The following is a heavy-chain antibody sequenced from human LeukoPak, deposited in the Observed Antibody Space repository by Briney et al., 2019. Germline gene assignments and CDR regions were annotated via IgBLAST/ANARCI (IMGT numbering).Heavy chain of an antibody. CDR3: ATQRGSYLWGTDFDY. J-gene: IGHJ4*02. D-gene: IGHD3-16*01. CDR2: INPSGGTT. CDR1: GYTFAKFY. Sequence: ASVKVSCKASGYTFAKFYIHWVRQAPGQGLEWMGIINPSGGTTSYAQKFQGRVSMTRDTSTSTVYMELSSLRSEDTAVYYCATQRGSYLWGTDFDYWGQGTLVTVSS. V-gene: IGHV1-46*01.